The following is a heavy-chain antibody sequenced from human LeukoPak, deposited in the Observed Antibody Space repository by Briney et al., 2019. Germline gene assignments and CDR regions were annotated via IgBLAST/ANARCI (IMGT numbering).Heavy chain of an antibody. J-gene: IGHJ4*02. CDR2: ISGSGGST. D-gene: IGHD3-22*01. CDR1: GFTFSSYA. V-gene: IGHV3-23*01. Sequence: GGSLRLSCAASGFTFSSYAMSWVRQAPGKGLEWVSAISGSGGSTYYADSVKGRFTISRDNSKNTLYLQMNSLRAEDTAVYYCAKDPTASMIVVVITYFDYWGQGTLVTVSS. CDR3: AKDPTASMIVVVITYFDY.